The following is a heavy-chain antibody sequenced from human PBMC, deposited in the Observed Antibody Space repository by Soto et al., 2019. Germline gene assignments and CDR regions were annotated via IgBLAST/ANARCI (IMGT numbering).Heavy chain of an antibody. Sequence: AGGSLRLSCATSGFTFSSYWMNWVRQAPGKGLEWVANIKQYGGEKYYVDSVKGRFTISRDNAKNPLYLQMNSLRADDTAVYYCARGADCTNGVCYDDAFDIWGQGTMVTVSS. D-gene: IGHD2-8*01. CDR1: GFTFSSYW. J-gene: IGHJ3*02. CDR3: ARGADCTNGVCYDDAFDI. V-gene: IGHV3-7*01. CDR2: IKQYGGEK.